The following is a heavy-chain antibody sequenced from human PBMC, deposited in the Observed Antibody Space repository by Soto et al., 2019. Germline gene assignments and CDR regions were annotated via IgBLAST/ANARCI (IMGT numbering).Heavy chain of an antibody. D-gene: IGHD3-10*01. CDR1: GFTVSSNY. J-gene: IGHJ4*02. Sequence: PGGSLRLSCAASGFTVSSNYMSWVRQAPGKGLEWVSVIYSGGSTYYADSVKGRFTISRDNSKNTLYLQMNSLRAEDTAVYYCAKTEAGSGILGFHDYWGQGTLVTVSS. CDR3: AKTEAGSGILGFHDY. CDR2: IYSGGST. V-gene: IGHV3-66*01.